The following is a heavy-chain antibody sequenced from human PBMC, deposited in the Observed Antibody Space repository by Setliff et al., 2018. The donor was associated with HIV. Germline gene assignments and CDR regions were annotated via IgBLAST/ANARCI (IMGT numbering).Heavy chain of an antibody. CDR1: GFTFSSYA. J-gene: IGHJ4*02. CDR3: AKAKTQL. D-gene: IGHD6-13*01. V-gene: IGHV3-30-3*01. CDR2: IPYDGNKK. Sequence: PGGSLRLSCAASGFTFSSYAMNWVRQAPGKGLEWVAVIPYDGNKKYYADSVKGRFTISRDNSKNTLYLQMNSLRADDTAVYYCAKAKTQLWGQGTLVTVSS.